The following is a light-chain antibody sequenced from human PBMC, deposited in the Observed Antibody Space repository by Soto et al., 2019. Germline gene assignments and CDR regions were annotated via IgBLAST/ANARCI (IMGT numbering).Light chain of an antibody. Sequence: IQMTQAPSTLSASVGDRFTITCRASQNINAWLAWYQQKPGKAPKLLIYDASSLESGVPSRFSGSGSGTEFTLTISSLKPDDFATYYCQEYQSYSRRFGQGTKVDI. CDR1: QNINAW. CDR3: QEYQSYSRR. J-gene: IGKJ1*01. CDR2: DAS. V-gene: IGKV1-5*01.